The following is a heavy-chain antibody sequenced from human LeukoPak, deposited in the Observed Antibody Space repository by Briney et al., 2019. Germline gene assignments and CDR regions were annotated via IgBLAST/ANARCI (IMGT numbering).Heavy chain of an antibody. CDR1: GFTFSNAW. CDR2: FSGASST. V-gene: IGHV3-23*01. CDR3: AKLKQWQPQRYFFEY. Sequence: GRTLRLSCAASGFTFSNAWMSWVRQAPGKGVEWGSTFSGASSTSYADGVKGRVTISRDNSKNILYLQMNSLRAEDTAVYYCAKLKQWQPQRYFFEYWGQGALVTVAS. D-gene: IGHD6-19*01. J-gene: IGHJ4*02.